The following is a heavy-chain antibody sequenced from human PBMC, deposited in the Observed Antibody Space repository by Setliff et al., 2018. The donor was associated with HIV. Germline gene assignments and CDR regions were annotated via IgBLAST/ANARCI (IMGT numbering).Heavy chain of an antibody. CDR3: ARHYYGSGSYYNHPPYYYYYMDV. V-gene: IGHV4-39*01. Sequence: SETLSLTCSVSGGSISSGGYYWGWVRQPPGKGPEWIGNIYYTGNTYYNPSLKSRVTISVDTSKNQFSLKLSSVTAADTAVYYCARHYYGSGSYYNHPPYYYYYMDVWGKGTTVTVSS. CDR1: GGSISSGGYY. CDR2: IYYTGNT. J-gene: IGHJ6*03. D-gene: IGHD3-10*01.